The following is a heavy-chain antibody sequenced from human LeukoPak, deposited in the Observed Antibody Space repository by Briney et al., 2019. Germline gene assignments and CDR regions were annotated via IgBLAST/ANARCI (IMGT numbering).Heavy chain of an antibody. CDR1: NGSISSGGFY. V-gene: IGHV4-31*03. J-gene: IGHJ4*02. CDR2: IYYSGST. D-gene: IGHD3-22*01. CDR3: ARTDSSGYYVDY. Sequence: SETLSLTCTVSNGSISSGGFYWSWIRQHPGKGLEWIGYIYYSGSTYYDPSLKSRITISVDTSKNQSSLKLSSVTAADTAVYYCARTDSSGYYVDYWGQGTLVTVSS.